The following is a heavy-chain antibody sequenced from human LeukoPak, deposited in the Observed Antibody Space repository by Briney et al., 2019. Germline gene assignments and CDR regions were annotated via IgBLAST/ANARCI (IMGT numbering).Heavy chain of an antibody. V-gene: IGHV4-59*01. CDR3: ARGQGELEPNDY. Sequence: SGTLSLTCTVSGGPISSYYWSWIRQPPGKGLEWIGYIYYSGSTNYNPSLKSRVTISVDTSKNQFSLKLSSVTAADTAVYYCARGQGELEPNDYWGQGTLVTVSS. CDR1: GGPISSYY. J-gene: IGHJ4*02. D-gene: IGHD1-1*01. CDR2: IYYSGST.